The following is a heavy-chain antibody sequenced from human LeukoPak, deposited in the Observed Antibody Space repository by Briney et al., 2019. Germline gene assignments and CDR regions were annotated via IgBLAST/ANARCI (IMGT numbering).Heavy chain of an antibody. CDR3: AKETGQSEYYFDY. J-gene: IGHJ4*02. D-gene: IGHD3-10*01. V-gene: IGHV3-30*18. CDR1: GFTFSSYG. Sequence: PGGSLRLSCAASGFTFSSYGMHGVRQAPGKGLEWVAVISYDGSNKYYADSVKGRFTISRDNSKNTLYLQMNSLRAEDTAVYYCAKETGQSEYYFDYWGQGTLVTVSS. CDR2: ISYDGSNK.